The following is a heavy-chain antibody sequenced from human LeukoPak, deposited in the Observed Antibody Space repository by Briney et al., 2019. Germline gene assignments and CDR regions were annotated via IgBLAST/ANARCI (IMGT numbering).Heavy chain of an antibody. CDR1: GFTFSTYW. D-gene: IGHD5-24*01. CDR3: ARAEEQRWGYVDY. J-gene: IGHJ4*02. Sequence: GGSLRLSCAASGFTFSTYWMTWVRQAPGKGLEWVANIKQDGSDKYYVDSVKGRFTISRDNAKSSLYLQMNSLRDEDTAAYYCARAEEQRWGYVDYWGQGTLVTVSS. CDR2: IKQDGSDK. V-gene: IGHV3-7*04.